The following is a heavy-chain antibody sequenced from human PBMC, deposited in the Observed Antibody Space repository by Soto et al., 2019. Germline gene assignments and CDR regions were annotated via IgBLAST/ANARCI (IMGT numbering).Heavy chain of an antibody. J-gene: IGHJ4*02. CDR1: GGSISTSVYY. Sequence: SETLSLTCAVSGGSISTSVYYWAWIRQPPGKGLEWIGNIHYSGNTYYNPSLKSRLTMSVDPSKNQFSLNLRSVTAADTAVYYCASMGYHYGSGSYPLDYWGQGTLVTAPQ. CDR2: IHYSGNT. CDR3: ASMGYHYGSGSYPLDY. D-gene: IGHD3-10*01. V-gene: IGHV4-39*01.